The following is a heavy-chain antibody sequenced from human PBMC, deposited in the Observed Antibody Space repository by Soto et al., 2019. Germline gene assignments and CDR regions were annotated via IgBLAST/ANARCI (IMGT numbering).Heavy chain of an antibody. CDR3: ARVSSYYYGMDV. V-gene: IGHV4-30-4*08. CDR2: IYYSGST. J-gene: IGHJ6*02. CDR1: GGSISSYY. Sequence: PSETLSLTCTVSGGSISSYYWSWIRQPPGKGLEWIGYIYYSGSTYYNPSLKSRVTISVDTSKNQFSLKLSSVTAADTAVYYCARVSSYYYGMDVWGQGTTVTVSS.